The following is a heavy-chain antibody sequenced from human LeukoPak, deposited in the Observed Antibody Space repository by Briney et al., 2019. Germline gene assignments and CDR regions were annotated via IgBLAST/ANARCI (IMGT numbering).Heavy chain of an antibody. CDR1: GGSISSGGYS. V-gene: IGHV4-30-2*01. CDR3: ARSRYSSSWSPDY. D-gene: IGHD6-13*01. Sequence: ASQTLSLTCAVSGGSISSGGYSWSWIRQPPGKGLEWIGYIPQSGSTYYNPSLKSRVTISVDKSKNQFSLNLSSVTAADTAVYYCARSRYSSSWSPDYWGQGTLVTVSS. J-gene: IGHJ4*02. CDR2: IPQSGST.